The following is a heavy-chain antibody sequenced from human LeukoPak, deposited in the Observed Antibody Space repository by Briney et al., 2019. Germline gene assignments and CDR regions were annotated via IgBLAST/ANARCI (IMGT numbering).Heavy chain of an antibody. CDR3: AKSNGYGLIDI. Sequence: KPSETLSLTCAVYGGSFSGYYWSWIRQPPGKGLEGIENIFYSGSTYYSPSLKSRVTISLDTSRNQFSLKLNSVTAADTAVYYCAKSNGYGLIDIWGQGTMVTVSS. D-gene: IGHD3-22*01. CDR2: IFYSGST. J-gene: IGHJ3*02. V-gene: IGHV4-34*12. CDR1: GGSFSGYY.